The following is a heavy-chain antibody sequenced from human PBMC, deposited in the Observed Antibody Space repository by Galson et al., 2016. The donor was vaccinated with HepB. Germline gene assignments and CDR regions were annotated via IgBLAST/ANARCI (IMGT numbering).Heavy chain of an antibody. CDR2: INYI. J-gene: IGHJ4*02. V-gene: IGHV3-21*01. CDR3: ARSYTSGWDYYFDY. CDR1: GFPLSSYT. D-gene: IGHD6-19*01. Sequence: SLRLSCAASGFPLSSYTMNWVRQAPGKGLEWVSSINYIYYADSVKGRFTISRDNAKNSLYLQMNSLRAEDTAVYYCARSYTSGWDYYFDYWGQGALVTVSS.